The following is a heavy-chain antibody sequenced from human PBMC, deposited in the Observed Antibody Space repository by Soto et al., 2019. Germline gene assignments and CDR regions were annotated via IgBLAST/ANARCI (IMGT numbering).Heavy chain of an antibody. J-gene: IGHJ5*02. CDR3: ARVAVVTAISGWFDP. CDR1: GYTFTSYG. V-gene: IGHV1-18*04. Sequence: ASVKVSCKASGYTFTSYGISWVRQAPGQGLEWMGWISAYNGNTNYAQKLQGRVTMTTDTSTSTAYMELRSLRSDATAVYYCARVAVVTAISGWFDPWGQGTLVTVSS. CDR2: ISAYNGNT. D-gene: IGHD2-21*02.